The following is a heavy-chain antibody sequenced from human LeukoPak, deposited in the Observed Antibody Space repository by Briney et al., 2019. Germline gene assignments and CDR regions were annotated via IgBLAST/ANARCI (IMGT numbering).Heavy chain of an antibody. CDR1: GFTFSSYS. CDR3: ARALGDYVWGSYRTAEYFQH. D-gene: IGHD3-16*02. Sequence: GGSLRLSCAASGFTFSSYSMNWVRQAPGKGLEWVSSISSSSSYIYYADSVKGRSTTSRDNAKNSLYLQMNSLRPEDTAGYYCARALGDYVWGSYRTAEYFQHWGQGTLVTVSS. J-gene: IGHJ1*01. V-gene: IGHV3-21*01. CDR2: ISSSSSYI.